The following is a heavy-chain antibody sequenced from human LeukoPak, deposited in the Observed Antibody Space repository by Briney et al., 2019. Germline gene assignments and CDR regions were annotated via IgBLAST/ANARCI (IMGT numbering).Heavy chain of an antibody. J-gene: IGHJ5*02. CDR3: ARWGTYASTSNWFDP. V-gene: IGHV4-34*01. Sequence: SETLSLTCAVYGGSFSGYYWRWIRQPPGKGLEWITRINHSANTKYNPSLKSRVTISVDTSKNQFSLRLSSVTAADTAVYYCARWGTYASTSNWFDPWGQGTLVTVSS. CDR2: INHSANT. D-gene: IGHD2-2*01. CDR1: GGSFSGYY.